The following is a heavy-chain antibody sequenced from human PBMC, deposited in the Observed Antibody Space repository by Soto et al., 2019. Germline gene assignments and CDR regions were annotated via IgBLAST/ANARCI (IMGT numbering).Heavy chain of an antibody. CDR2: IYYSGST. Sequence: SETLSLTCTVSGGSISSYYWSWIRQPPGKGLEWIGYIYYSGSTNYNPSLKSRVTISVDTSKNQFSLKLSSVTAADTAVYYCARDSLVGHSYGNQIHAFDIWGQGTMVTVSS. V-gene: IGHV4-59*01. CDR1: GGSISSYY. J-gene: IGHJ3*02. CDR3: ARDSLVGHSYGNQIHAFDI. D-gene: IGHD5-18*01.